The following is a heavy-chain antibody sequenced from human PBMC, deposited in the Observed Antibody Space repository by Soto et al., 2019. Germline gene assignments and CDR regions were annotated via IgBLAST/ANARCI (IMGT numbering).Heavy chain of an antibody. CDR2: FRGTGDGT. Sequence: EVQLLESGGGLVQPGGSLRLSCAASGFTFSSYAMSWVRQAPGKGLESVSTFRGTGDGTYYADSVRGRFTVSRDNSKNTLYLQMKGLRGGDTAVYYCAKGPDPGAFDIWGQGTMVTVSS. CDR1: GFTFSSYA. V-gene: IGHV3-23*01. J-gene: IGHJ3*02. D-gene: IGHD3-10*01. CDR3: AKGPDPGAFDI.